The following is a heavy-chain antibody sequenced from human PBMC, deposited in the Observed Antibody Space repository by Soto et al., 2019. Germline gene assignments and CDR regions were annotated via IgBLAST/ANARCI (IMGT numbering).Heavy chain of an antibody. CDR1: GYTFTSFY. D-gene: IGHD6-13*01. Sequence: QMQLVQSGAEVKRPGASVRDSCKSSGYTFTSFYIYWVRQAPGQGLERMGIINPSAGITNFAQRFQGRVNMTRDMSTNTHYMELSSLKSADTAVYYCASSPAFSSSWYGIPPDPSHGMDVWGQGTTVTVS. CDR2: INPSAGIT. V-gene: IGHV1-46*01. J-gene: IGHJ6*02. CDR3: ASSPAFSSSWYGIPPDPSHGMDV.